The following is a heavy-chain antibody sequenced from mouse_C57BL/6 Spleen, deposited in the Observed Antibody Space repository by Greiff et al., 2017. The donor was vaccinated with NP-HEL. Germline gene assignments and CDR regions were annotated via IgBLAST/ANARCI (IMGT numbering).Heavy chain of an antibody. CDR3: ATTVVATEDYFDY. V-gene: IGHV1-59*01. D-gene: IGHD1-1*01. CDR2: IDPSDSYT. Sequence: QVQLQQPGAELVRPGTSVKLSCKASGYTFTSYWMPWVKQRPGQGLEWIGVIDPSDSYTNYNQKFKGKATLTVDTSSSTAYMQLSSLTSEDSAVYYCATTVVATEDYFDYWGQGTTLTVSS. J-gene: IGHJ2*01. CDR1: GYTFTSYW.